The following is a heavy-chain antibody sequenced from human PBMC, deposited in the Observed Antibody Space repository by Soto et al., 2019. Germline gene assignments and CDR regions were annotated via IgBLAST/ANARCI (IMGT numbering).Heavy chain of an antibody. V-gene: IGHV1-58*01. CDR2: IVVGSGNT. CDR3: AAAADYVWGSYRFDY. CDR1: GFTFTSSA. J-gene: IGHJ4*02. Sequence: ASVKVSCKASGFTFTSSAVQWVRQARGQRLEWIGWIVVGSGNTNYAQKFQERVTITRDMSTSTAYMELSSLRSEDTAVYYCAAAADYVWGSYRFDYWGQGTLVTVSS. D-gene: IGHD3-16*02.